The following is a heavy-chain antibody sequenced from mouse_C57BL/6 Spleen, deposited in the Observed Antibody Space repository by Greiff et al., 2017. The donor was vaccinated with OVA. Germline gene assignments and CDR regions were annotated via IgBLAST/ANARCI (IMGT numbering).Heavy chain of an antibody. D-gene: IGHD1-1*01. J-gene: IGHJ2*01. CDR1: GYTFTDYN. V-gene: IGHV1-18*01. Sequence: VQLQQSGPELVKPGASVKIPCKASGYTFTDYNMDWVKQSHGKSLEWIGDINPNNGGTIYNQKFKGKATLTVDKSSSTAYMELRSLTSEDTAVYYCAREDGSSFYYFDYWGQGTTLTVSS. CDR2: INPNNGGT. CDR3: AREDGSSFYYFDY.